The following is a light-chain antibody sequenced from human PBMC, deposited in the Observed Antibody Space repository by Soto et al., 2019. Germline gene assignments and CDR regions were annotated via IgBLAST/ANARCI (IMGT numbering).Light chain of an antibody. CDR1: QSIGAS. J-gene: IGKJ4*01. Sequence: DIQMTQSPSTLYASVGDRVTITCRASQSIGASLAWFQQKRGKAPNLLIYKASSLESGVRSWFSGSGSATAITLTISTLQPDDFATYYCQQYNSCPLTFGGGTKVEIK. V-gene: IGKV1-5*03. CDR3: QQYNSCPLT. CDR2: KAS.